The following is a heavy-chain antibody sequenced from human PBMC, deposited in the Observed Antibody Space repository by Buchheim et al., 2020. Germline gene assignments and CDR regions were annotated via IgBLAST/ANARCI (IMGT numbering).Heavy chain of an antibody. D-gene: IGHD2-15*01. CDR1: GFTFSDYW. CDR3: ARGGTWDSYYFGMDV. J-gene: IGHJ6*02. CDR2: TRQDGSEN. Sequence: EVRLVESGGDLVQPGGSLRLSCAASGFTFSDYWMRWVRQAPGKGLEWVANTRQDGSENYYVDSVKGRFTISRDNAKQLLYLQMNSLRAEDTAVYYCARGGTWDSYYFGMDVWGQGTT. V-gene: IGHV3-7*01.